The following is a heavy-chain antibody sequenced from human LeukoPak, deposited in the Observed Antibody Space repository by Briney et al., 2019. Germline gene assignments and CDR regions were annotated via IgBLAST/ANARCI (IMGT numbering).Heavy chain of an antibody. CDR1: GGSINDYY. V-gene: IGHV4-4*09. CDR3: AISRQHYYDNSGYFDY. D-gene: IGHD3-22*01. Sequence: PSETLSLTCTFSGGSINDYYWSWIRQPPDEGLEWIGYIYVSGHTKYTPSLQSRVTISIDTPKNQFSLRLSSVPAADTAVYYCAISRQHYYDNSGYFDYWGQGTLVAVSS. J-gene: IGHJ4*02. CDR2: IYVSGHT.